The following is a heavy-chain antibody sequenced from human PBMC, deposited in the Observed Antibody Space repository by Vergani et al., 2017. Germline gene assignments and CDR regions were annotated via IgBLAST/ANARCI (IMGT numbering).Heavy chain of an antibody. CDR3: AKDPLLSGTVPYYYYYGMDV. V-gene: IGHV3-20*04. Sequence: EVQLVESGGGVVRPGGSLRLSCAASGFTFDDYGMSWVRQAPGKGLEWVSGINWNGGSTGYADSVKGRLTISRDNAKNSLYLQMNSLRAEDTAVYYCAKDPLLSGTVPYYYYYGMDVWGQGTTVTVSS. CDR1: GFTFDDYG. D-gene: IGHD6-13*01. CDR2: INWNGGST. J-gene: IGHJ6*02.